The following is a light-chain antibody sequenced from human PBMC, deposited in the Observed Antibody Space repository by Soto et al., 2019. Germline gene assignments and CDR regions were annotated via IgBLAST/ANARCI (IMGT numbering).Light chain of an antibody. CDR2: LGS. CDR3: AQGLATPFT. V-gene: IGKV2-28*01. CDR1: RNLLHSNGYYY. J-gene: IGKJ4*01. Sequence: EIVLTQSPLSLPVTPGEPASISCRSSRNLLHSNGYYYLDWYLQKPGQSPQILIYLGSNRASGVPDRFSGSGSGTDFTLTISRVEAEDVGVYFCAQGLATPFTFGGGTKVEIK.